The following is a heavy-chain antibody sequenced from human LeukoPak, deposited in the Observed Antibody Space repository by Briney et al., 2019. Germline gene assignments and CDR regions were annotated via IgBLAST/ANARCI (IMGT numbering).Heavy chain of an antibody. V-gene: IGHV3-74*01. CDR3: VRDLGGTSGH. CDR2: INEDGSTT. Sequence: PGGSLRLSCAASGFTFSSNWMHWVRDAPGKGLVWVSRINEDGSTTNYADSVKVPSSIFRANAKNTLYLQMNSLRAEDTAVYYCVRDLGGTSGHWGQGTLVTVSS. D-gene: IGHD1-26*01. J-gene: IGHJ4*02. CDR1: GFTFSSNW.